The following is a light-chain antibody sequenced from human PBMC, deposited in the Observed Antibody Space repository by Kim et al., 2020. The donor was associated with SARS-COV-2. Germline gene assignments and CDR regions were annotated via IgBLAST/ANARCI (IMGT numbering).Light chain of an antibody. CDR2: DGS. J-gene: IGKJ1*01. CDR1: QSVSRW. CDR3: QHRQT. V-gene: IGKV1-5*01. Sequence: STRAASVGAGVTLTCRASQSVSRWLAWYQQKPGKAPKLLIYDGSNLQSGVPSRFSGSGSGTEFTLTISSLQPDDFAIYYCQHRQTFGQGTKVDIK.